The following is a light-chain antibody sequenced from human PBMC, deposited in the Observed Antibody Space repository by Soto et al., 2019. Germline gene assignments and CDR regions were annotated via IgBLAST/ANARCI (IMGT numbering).Light chain of an antibody. CDR3: MQGTHWWT. CDR1: QSLVHSDGIAY. J-gene: IGKJ1*01. CDR2: KVS. Sequence: DFVMTQSPLSLPVTLGQPSSISCRSNQSLVHSDGIAYLSCFQQRPGRSPXRLIYKVSNRDSGVPARLSGSGSGTDFALKISRVEAEDVRIYYCMQGTHWWTFGQGTKVDIK. V-gene: IGKV2-30*02.